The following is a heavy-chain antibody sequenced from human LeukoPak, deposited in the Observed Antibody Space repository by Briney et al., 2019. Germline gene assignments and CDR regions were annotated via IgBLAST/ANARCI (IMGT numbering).Heavy chain of an antibody. Sequence: SETLFLTCTVSGGSISSGDYYWSWIRQPPGKGLEWIGYIYYSGSTYYNPSLKSRVTISVDTSQNQFSLKLSSVTAADTAVYYCASITGGYIDYWGQGTLVTVSS. D-gene: IGHD2-8*02. J-gene: IGHJ4*02. CDR2: IYYSGST. CDR3: ASITGGYIDY. V-gene: IGHV4-30-4*08. CDR1: GGSISSGDYY.